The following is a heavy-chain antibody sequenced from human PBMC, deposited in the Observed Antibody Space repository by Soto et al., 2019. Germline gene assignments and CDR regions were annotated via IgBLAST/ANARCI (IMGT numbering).Heavy chain of an antibody. CDR3: AHSPGSGDFWKNCYFGF. J-gene: IGHJ4*02. V-gene: IGHV2-5*02. D-gene: IGHD3-3*01. CDR2: IYWDDDK. Sequence: SGPTLVNPTQTLTLTCTFSGFSLSTSGVGVGWIRQPPGKALEWLALIYWDDDKRYSPSLKSRLTITKDTSKNQVVLTMTNMEPVETATYFCAHSPGSGDFWKNCYFGFWGQGTLVTVSS. CDR1: GFSLSTSGVG.